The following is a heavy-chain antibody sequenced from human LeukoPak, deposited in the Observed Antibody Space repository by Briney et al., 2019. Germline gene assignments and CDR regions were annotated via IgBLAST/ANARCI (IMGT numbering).Heavy chain of an antibody. CDR2: ISWNSGSI. J-gene: IGHJ4*02. D-gene: IGHD2-15*01. CDR1: GFTFSSNY. Sequence: PGGSLRLSCAASGFTFSSNYMSWVRQAPGKGLEWVSGISWNSGSIGYADSVKGRFTISRDNARNSLYLQMNSLRAEDTALYYCAKDMRNIVVTPTIDYWGQGTLVTVSS. CDR3: AKDMRNIVVTPTIDY. V-gene: IGHV3-9*01.